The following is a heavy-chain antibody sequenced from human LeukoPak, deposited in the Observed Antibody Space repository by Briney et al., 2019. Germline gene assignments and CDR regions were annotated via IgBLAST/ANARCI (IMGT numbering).Heavy chain of an antibody. Sequence: SETLSLTCTVSGGTISNYYWSWIRQPPGKELEWIGYIYYSGSTNYNPSLTGRVTISVDTSKNQFSLNLSSVTAADTAMYYCARPSRTGSGWDAFDIWGQGTMVTVSS. D-gene: IGHD3-22*01. CDR1: GGTISNYY. J-gene: IGHJ3*02. CDR3: ARPSRTGSGWDAFDI. V-gene: IGHV4-59*08. CDR2: IYYSGST.